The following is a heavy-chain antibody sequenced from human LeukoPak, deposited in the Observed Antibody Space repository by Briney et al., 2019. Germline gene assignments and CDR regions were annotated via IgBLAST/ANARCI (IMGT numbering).Heavy chain of an antibody. CDR1: GGSFSGYY. V-gene: IGHV4-34*01. CDR3: ALSQGNDADFDY. CDR2: INHSGST. J-gene: IGHJ4*02. Sequence: SETLSLTCAVYGGSFSGYYWSWIRQPPGKGLEWIGEINHSGSTNYNPSLKSRVTISVDTSKNQFSLKLSSVTAADTAVYYCALSQGNDADFDYWGQGTLVTVSS. D-gene: IGHD1-1*01.